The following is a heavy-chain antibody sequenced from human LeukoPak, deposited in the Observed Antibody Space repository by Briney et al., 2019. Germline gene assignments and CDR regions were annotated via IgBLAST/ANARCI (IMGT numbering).Heavy chain of an antibody. J-gene: IGHJ4*02. V-gene: IGHV4-59*01. D-gene: IGHD2-15*01. CDR1: GGSISSYY. Sequence: SETLSLTCTVSGGSISSYYWSWIRQPPGKGLEWIGYIYYSGSTNYNPSLKSRVTISVDTSKNQFSLKLSSVTAADTAVYYCARGYCSGGSCYCDYYFDYWGQGTLVTVSS. CDR2: IYYSGST. CDR3: ARGYCSGGSCYCDYYFDY.